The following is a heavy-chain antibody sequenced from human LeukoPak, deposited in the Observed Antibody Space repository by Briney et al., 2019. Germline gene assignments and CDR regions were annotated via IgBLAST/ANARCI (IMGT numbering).Heavy chain of an antibody. CDR3: ATCSGTTCYD. D-gene: IGHD2-15*01. CDR1: GDSISSYF. V-gene: IGHV4-59*01. CDR2: IYYSGTT. J-gene: IGHJ4*02. Sequence: SETLSLTCTVSGDSISSYFWSWIRQSPGKGLEWIGSIYYSGTTNYNPSLKSRVTISVDTSKNQFSLRLRSVTAADTAVYYCATCSGTTCYDWGQGALVIVSS.